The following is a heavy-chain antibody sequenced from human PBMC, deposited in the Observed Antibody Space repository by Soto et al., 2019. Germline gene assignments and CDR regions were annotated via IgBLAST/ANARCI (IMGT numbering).Heavy chain of an antibody. Sequence: PSQTLSLTCAISGDSVSSNSATWNLIRQSPSIGLEWLGRTYYRSKWYYDYAVSVKSRITINPDTSKNQFSLQLNSVTPEDTAVYYCARDPVTAADYFDYWGPGTLVTVSS. CDR2: TYYRSKWYY. V-gene: IGHV6-1*01. CDR1: GDSVSSNSAT. CDR3: ARDPVTAADYFDY. J-gene: IGHJ4*02. D-gene: IGHD6-13*01.